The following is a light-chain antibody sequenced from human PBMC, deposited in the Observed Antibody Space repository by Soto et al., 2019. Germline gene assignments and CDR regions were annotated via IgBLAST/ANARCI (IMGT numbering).Light chain of an antibody. V-gene: IGKV1-27*01. CDR1: QALHNS. Sequence: DVQMTQSPSSLSASAGDRVTITCRARQALHNSVAWYQQKPGRAPKLLMYAASTVQPGVPSRFSARGYGTDFTFSISSLQPEAVATSECQKDDSGIRTFGGGTMVEIK. CDR2: AAS. J-gene: IGKJ4*01. CDR3: QKDDSGIRT.